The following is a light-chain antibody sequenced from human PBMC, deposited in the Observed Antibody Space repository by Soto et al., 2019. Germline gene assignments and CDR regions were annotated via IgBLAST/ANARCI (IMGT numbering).Light chain of an antibody. CDR2: AAS. CDR3: QQSFSPLLT. Sequence: DIQMTQSPSSVSASVGDRITITCRASQTLNNYLTWFQQKPGKAPKVLIYAASTLQSGVPSRFSGSGSGAEFTLTISSLQPEDFATYYCQQSFSPLLTFGGGTKVDIK. CDR1: QTLNNY. V-gene: IGKV1-39*01. J-gene: IGKJ4*01.